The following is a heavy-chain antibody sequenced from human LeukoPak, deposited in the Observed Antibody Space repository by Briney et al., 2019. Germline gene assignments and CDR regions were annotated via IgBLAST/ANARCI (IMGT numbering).Heavy chain of an antibody. CDR3: ARDQEDSGTDY. V-gene: IGHV4-31*02. D-gene: IGHD3-10*01. J-gene: IGHJ4*02. CDR2: IYYSGST. CDR1: GXSISSGDYY. Sequence: SETLSLTWTVSGXSISSGDYYWSWIRQHPGKGLEWIGYIYYSGSTYYNPSLKSRVTISLDTPKNQFSLKLSSVTAADTAVYYCARDQEDSGTDYWGQGTLVTVSS.